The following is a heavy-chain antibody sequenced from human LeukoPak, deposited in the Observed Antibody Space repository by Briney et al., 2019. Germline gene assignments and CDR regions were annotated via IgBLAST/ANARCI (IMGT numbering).Heavy chain of an antibody. CDR2: ISYSGST. Sequence: SETLSLTCSVSGGSISTYYWSWVRQPPGKPLEWIGYISYSGSTSYNPSLKSRVTISVDTSKNQFSLRLRSVTAADTAVYYCARAVRGVILDYWGQGTLVTVSS. CDR1: GGSISTYY. V-gene: IGHV4-59*08. J-gene: IGHJ4*02. D-gene: IGHD3-10*01. CDR3: ARAVRGVILDY.